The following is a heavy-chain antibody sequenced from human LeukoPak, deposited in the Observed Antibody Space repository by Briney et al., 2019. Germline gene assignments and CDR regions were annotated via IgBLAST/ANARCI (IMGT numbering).Heavy chain of an antibody. Sequence: GGSLRLSCAASGFTFSGYVMHWVRQAPGKGLEWVAVISYDGSNKYYTDSVKGRFTISRDNSKNTLHLEMNSLRAEDTAVYFCARGGPGNYYYYYMDVWGKGTTVTVSS. J-gene: IGHJ6*03. CDR2: ISYDGSNK. CDR3: ARGGPGNYYYYYMDV. CDR1: GFTFSGYV. V-gene: IGHV3-30-3*01.